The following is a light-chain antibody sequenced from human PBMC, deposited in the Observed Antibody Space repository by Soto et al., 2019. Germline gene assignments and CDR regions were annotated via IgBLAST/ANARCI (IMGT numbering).Light chain of an antibody. Sequence: QPVLTQPASVSGSPGQSITISCTGTSSDVGSYDLVSWYQQPPGKAPKLMIYEDTKRPSGISSRFSGSKSGNAASLTISGLQAEEEADYYCCSYAGSGTFVFGTGTKLTVL. CDR1: SSDVGSYDL. CDR2: EDT. V-gene: IGLV2-23*01. CDR3: CSYAGSGTFV. J-gene: IGLJ1*01.